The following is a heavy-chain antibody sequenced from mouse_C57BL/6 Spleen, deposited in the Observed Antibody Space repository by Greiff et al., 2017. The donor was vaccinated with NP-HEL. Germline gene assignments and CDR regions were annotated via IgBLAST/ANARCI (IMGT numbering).Heavy chain of an antibody. V-gene: IGHV1-64*01. D-gene: IGHD2-5*01. CDR2: INPNYGTT. CDR3: ARYSNYEGFAY. CDR1: GYTFTSYW. J-gene: IGHJ3*01. Sequence: VQLQQPGAELVKPGASVKLSCKASGYTFTSYWMHWVKQRPGQGLEWIGVINPNYGTTSYNQKFKGKATLTVDQSSSTAYMQLNSLTSEDSAVYYCARYSNYEGFAYWGQGTLVTVSA.